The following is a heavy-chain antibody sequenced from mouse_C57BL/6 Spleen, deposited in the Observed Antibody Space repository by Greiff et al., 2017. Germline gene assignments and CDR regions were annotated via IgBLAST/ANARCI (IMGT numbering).Heavy chain of an antibody. CDR1: GFTFSSYA. CDR3: AREDYFDY. V-gene: IGHV5-4*01. J-gene: IGHJ2*01. CDR2: ISAGGSYT. Sequence: EVKLVESGGGLVKPGGSLKLSCAASGFTFSSYAMSWVRQTPEKRLEWVATISAGGSYTYYPDNVKGRVTISRDNAKNNLYLQMSHLKSEDTAMYYCAREDYFDYWGQGTTLTVAS.